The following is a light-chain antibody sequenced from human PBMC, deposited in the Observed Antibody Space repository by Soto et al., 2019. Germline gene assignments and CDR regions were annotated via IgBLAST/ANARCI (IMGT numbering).Light chain of an antibody. Sequence: QSVLTQPASVSGSPGQSITISCTGTSSDVGSYNLVSWYQQHPGKAPKLMIYEGNKRPSGVSNRFSASKSGNTASLTISGLQAEDEADYYCCSYASSSTPYVFGTGTKVTVL. CDR2: EGN. V-gene: IGLV2-14*02. CDR3: CSYASSSTPYV. CDR1: SSDVGSYNL. J-gene: IGLJ1*01.